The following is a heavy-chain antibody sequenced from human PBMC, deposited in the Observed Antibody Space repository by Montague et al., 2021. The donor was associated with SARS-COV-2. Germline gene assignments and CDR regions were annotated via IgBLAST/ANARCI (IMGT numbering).Heavy chain of an antibody. CDR3: ARTPRSNSGGYSVTFDI. Sequence: SETLSLTCTVSGDSISSSSYYWAWIRQPPGKGLKWIGSIYYSGSTYYNPSLKSRVTISVDTSKNQFSLKLSSVTAADTAVYYCARTPRSNSGGYSVTFDIWGQGTMVTVSS. D-gene: IGHD3-22*01. V-gene: IGHV4-39*01. CDR1: GDSISSSSYY. CDR2: IYYSGST. J-gene: IGHJ3*02.